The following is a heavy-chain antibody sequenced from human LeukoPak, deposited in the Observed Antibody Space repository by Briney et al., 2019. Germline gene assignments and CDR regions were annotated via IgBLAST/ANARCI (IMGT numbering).Heavy chain of an antibody. CDR3: ARLIRSGQDGPDY. CDR2: IHHSEST. CDR1: GYFISSGYY. J-gene: IGHJ4*02. Sequence: TSETLSLTCAVSGYFISSGYYWGWIRPPPGKGLEWIGNIHHSESTSYTPSLKSRVTISVDTSKNQFSLNLNSVTAADTALYYCARLIRSGQDGPDYWGQGTLVTVSS. V-gene: IGHV4-38-2*01. D-gene: IGHD2-15*01.